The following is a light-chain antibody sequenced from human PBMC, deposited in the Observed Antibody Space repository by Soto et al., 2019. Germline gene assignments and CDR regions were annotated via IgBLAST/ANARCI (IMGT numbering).Light chain of an antibody. Sequence: QSVLPQPASVSGSPGQSITISCAGTMRDVGAYNLVSWYQQHPGRAPQLIIYEVRNRPSGISFRFSGSKSGNTASLTISGLQAEDEADYYCSSYSSKSSLIFGGGTKLTVL. V-gene: IGLV2-14*01. CDR1: MRDVGAYNL. CDR2: EVR. J-gene: IGLJ2*01. CDR3: SSYSSKSSLI.